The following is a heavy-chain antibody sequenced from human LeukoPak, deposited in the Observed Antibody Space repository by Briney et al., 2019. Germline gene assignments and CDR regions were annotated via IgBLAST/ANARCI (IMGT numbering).Heavy chain of an antibody. D-gene: IGHD1-1*01. V-gene: IGHV3-23*01. CDR3: AKAPLTINWFDP. Sequence: GSLRLSCAASGFTFSSYAISWVRQAPGKGLEWVSSISGSGGSTYYADSVKGRFTISRDNSKNTLYLQMDSPRAEDTAVYYCAKAPLTINWFDPWGQGTLVTVSS. CDR2: ISGSGGST. J-gene: IGHJ5*02. CDR1: GFTFSSYA.